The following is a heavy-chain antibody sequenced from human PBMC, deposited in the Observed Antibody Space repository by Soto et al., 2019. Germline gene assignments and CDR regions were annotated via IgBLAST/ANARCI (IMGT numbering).Heavy chain of an antibody. V-gene: IGHV3-33*01. CDR2: IWYDGSNK. J-gene: IGHJ6*02. Sequence: GGSLRLSCAASGLTFSSYGMHWVRQAPGKGLEWVAVIWYDGSNKYYADSVKGRFTISRDNSKNTLYLQMNSLRAEDTAVYYCAGDRGYYGSGSFYYYYYGMDVWGQGTTVTVSS. CDR3: AGDRGYYGSGSFYYYYYGMDV. D-gene: IGHD3-10*01. CDR1: GLTFSSYG.